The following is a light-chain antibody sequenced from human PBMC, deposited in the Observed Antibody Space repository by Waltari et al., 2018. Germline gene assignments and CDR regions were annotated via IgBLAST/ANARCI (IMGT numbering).Light chain of an antibody. CDR1: QTVSSN. CDR3: HQYSNWPRWT. Sequence: EIVMTQSPATLSVSPGERATLPCRASQTVSSNYLAWYQQKPGQAPRLLIYGASTRATGIPTRFIGSGSGTEFALTISSLQSEDFAVYYCHQYSNWPRWTFGQGTKVEMK. J-gene: IGKJ1*01. V-gene: IGKV3-15*01. CDR2: GAS.